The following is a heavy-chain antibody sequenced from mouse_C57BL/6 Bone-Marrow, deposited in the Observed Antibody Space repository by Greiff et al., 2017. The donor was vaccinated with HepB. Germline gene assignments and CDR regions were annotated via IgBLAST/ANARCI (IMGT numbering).Heavy chain of an antibody. D-gene: IGHD1-1*01. CDR1: GYSITSGYY. CDR3: ARYYYGSSLFAY. V-gene: IGHV3-6*01. Sequence: DVKLQESGPGLVKPSQSLSLTCSVTGYSITSGYYWNWIRQFPGNKLEWMGYISYDGSNNYNPSLKNRISITRDTSKNQFFLKLNSVTTEDTATYYCARYYYGSSLFAYWGQGTLVTVSA. CDR2: ISYDGSN. J-gene: IGHJ3*01.